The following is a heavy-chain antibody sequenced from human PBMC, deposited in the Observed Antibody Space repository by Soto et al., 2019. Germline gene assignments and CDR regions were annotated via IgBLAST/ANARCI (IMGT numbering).Heavy chain of an antibody. CDR2: ISWDGGIT. CDR3: AKSKPPARPPDY. J-gene: IGHJ4*02. Sequence: GGSLRLSCAASGFTFDDYTMHWVRQAPGKGLEWVSPISWDGGITSYADSVKGRFTISRDNSKNSLYLQMNSLRTEDTALYYCAKSKPPARPPDYWGPGTLVTVSS. V-gene: IGHV3-43*01. D-gene: IGHD6-6*01. CDR1: GFTFDDYT.